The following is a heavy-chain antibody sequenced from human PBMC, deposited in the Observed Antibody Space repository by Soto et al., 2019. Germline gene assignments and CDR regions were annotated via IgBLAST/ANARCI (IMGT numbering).Heavy chain of an antibody. CDR3: ARTRSAWSDFHYYSLDV. Sequence: QVQLVESGGGVVQPGRSLRLSCAASGFTFNSYGMHWVRQGPGNGLEWVAFISYDSTKTYYADSVKGRFTISRDNSNSALYVPLNSLTGEDTAVYYCARTRSAWSDFHYYSLDVWGQGTKVTVSS. CDR1: GFTFNSYG. V-gene: IGHV3-30*03. D-gene: IGHD1-26*01. J-gene: IGHJ6*02. CDR2: ISYDSTKT.